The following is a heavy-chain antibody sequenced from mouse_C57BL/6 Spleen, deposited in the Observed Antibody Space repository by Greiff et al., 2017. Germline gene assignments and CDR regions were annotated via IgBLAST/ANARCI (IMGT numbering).Heavy chain of an antibody. V-gene: IGHV5-6*01. D-gene: IGHD1-1*01. J-gene: IGHJ2*01. CDR3: ARQGVTVLATGFDY. CDR1: GFTFSSYG. Sequence: EVQGVESGGDLVKPGGSLKLSCAASGFTFSSYGMSWVRQTPDKRLEWVATISSGGSYTYYPDSVKGRFTISRDNAKNTLYLQMSSLKSEDTAMYYCARQGVTVLATGFDYWGQGTTLTVSS. CDR2: ISSGGSYT.